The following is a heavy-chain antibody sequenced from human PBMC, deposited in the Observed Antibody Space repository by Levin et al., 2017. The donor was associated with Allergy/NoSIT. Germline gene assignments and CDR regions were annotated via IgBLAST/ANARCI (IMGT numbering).Heavy chain of an antibody. CDR2: IYYSGST. D-gene: IGHD4-17*01. CDR1: GGSISSGGYY. CDR3: ARVLTVTTYYYYYYMDV. V-gene: IGHV4-31*03. Sequence: PSETLSLTCTVSGGSISSGGYYWSWIRQHPGKGLEWIGYIYYSGSTYYNPSLKSRVTISVDTSKNQFSLKLSSVTAADTAVYYCARVLTVTTYYYYYYMDVWGKGTTVTVSS. J-gene: IGHJ6*03.